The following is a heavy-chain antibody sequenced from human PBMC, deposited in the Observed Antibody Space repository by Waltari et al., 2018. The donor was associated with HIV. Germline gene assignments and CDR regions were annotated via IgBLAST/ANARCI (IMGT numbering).Heavy chain of an antibody. J-gene: IGHJ6*03. CDR1: GGTFSSYA. CDR2: IIPIFGTA. D-gene: IGHD2-8*01. Sequence: QVQLVQSGAEVKKPGSSVKVSCKASGGTFSSYAISWVRQAPGQGLEWMGGIIPIFGTANYAQKFQGRVTITADESTSTAYMELSSLRSEDTAVYYCARGALYLPNNLSYYYYMDVWGKGTTVTVSS. CDR3: ARGALYLPNNLSYYYYMDV. V-gene: IGHV1-69*01.